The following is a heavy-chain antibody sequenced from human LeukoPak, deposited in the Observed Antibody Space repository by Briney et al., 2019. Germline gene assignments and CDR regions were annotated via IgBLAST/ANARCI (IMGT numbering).Heavy chain of an antibody. CDR3: ARTYAYDATGDRGH. Sequence: GGSLRLSCAASGFTFSSYGMHWVRQAPGKGLEWVAVISYDGSNKYYADSVKGRFTISRDNSKNTLYLQMNSLRAEDTAVYYCARTYAYDATGDRGHWGQGTLVTVSS. V-gene: IGHV3-30*03. D-gene: IGHD3-16*01. CDR2: ISYDGSNK. CDR1: GFTFSSYG. J-gene: IGHJ4*02.